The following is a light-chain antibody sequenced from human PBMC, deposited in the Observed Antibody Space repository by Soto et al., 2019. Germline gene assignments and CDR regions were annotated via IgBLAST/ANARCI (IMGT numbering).Light chain of an antibody. V-gene: IGKV1-5*01. Sequence: IQMTQSPSTLSAAVGDRVTITCRASQSISSWLAWYQQKPGKAPNLLSYDASSLESGVPSRFSGSGSGTEFTLIISSLQPDDFATYYCQQYNSYSQLTFGVGTKVELK. CDR1: QSISSW. J-gene: IGKJ4*01. CDR3: QQYNSYSQLT. CDR2: DAS.